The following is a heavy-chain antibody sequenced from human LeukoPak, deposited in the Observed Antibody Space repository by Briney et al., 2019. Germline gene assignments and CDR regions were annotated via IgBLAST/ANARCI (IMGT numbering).Heavy chain of an antibody. CDR1: GFTFSSYW. J-gene: IGHJ4*02. CDR2: IKQDGSEK. CDR3: ASGYSYGVDYFDY. V-gene: IGHV3-7*01. Sequence: GGSLRLSCAASGFTFSSYWMSWVRQAPGKGLEWVANIKQDGSEKYYVDSVKGRFTISRDNAKNSLYLQMNSLRAEDTAVYYCASGYSYGVDYFDYWGQGTLVTVSS. D-gene: IGHD5-18*01.